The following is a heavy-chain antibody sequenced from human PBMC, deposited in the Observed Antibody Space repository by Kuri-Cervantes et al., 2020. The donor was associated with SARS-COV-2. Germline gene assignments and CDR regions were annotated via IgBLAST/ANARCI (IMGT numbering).Heavy chain of an antibody. CDR1: GFTFSSYW. D-gene: IGHD5-24*01. V-gene: IGHV4-34*01. J-gene: IGHJ4*02. Sequence: GSLRLSCAASGFTFSSYWMSWVRQAPGKGLEWIGEINHSGSTNYNPSLKSRVTISVDTSKNQFSLKLSSVTAADTAVYYCARERDLSRFDYWGQGTLVTVSS. CDR2: INHSGST. CDR3: ARERDLSRFDY.